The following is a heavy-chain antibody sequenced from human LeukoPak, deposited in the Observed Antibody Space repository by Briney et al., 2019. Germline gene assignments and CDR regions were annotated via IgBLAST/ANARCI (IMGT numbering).Heavy chain of an antibody. CDR3: AKDGGHCSSTSCYAGRPHSYYYGMDV. CDR1: GFTFDDYA. Sequence: PGGSLRLSCAASGFTFDDYAMHWVRQAPGKGLEWVSLISGDGGSTYYADSVKGRFTISRDNSKNSLYLQMNSLRTEDTALYYCAKDGGHCSSTSCYAGRPHSYYYGMDVWGQGTTVTVSS. J-gene: IGHJ6*02. V-gene: IGHV3-43*02. CDR2: ISGDGGST. D-gene: IGHD2-2*01.